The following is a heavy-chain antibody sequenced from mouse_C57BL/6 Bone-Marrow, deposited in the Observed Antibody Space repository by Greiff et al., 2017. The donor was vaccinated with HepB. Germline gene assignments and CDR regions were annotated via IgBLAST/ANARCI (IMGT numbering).Heavy chain of an antibody. CDR3: ARHDGYPFAY. V-gene: IGHV1-82*01. D-gene: IGHD2-3*01. CDR1: GYAFSSSW. J-gene: IGHJ3*01. CDR2: IYPGDGDT. Sequence: VQLQQSGPELVKPGASVKISCKASGYAFSSSWMNWVKQRPGKGLEWIGRIYPGDGDTNYNGKFKGKATLTADKSSSTAYMQLSSLTSEDSAVYFCARHDGYPFAYWGQGTLVTVSA.